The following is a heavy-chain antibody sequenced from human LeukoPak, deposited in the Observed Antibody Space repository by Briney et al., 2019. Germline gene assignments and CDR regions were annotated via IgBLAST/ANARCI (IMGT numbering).Heavy chain of an antibody. CDR2: IYYSGST. Sequence: SETLSLTCTVSGGSISSSSYYWGWIRQPPGKGLERIGSIYYSGSTYYNPSLKSRVTISVDTSKNQFSLKLSSVTAADTAVYYCASTSPGIVVVPAAIDYWGQGTLVTVSS. J-gene: IGHJ4*02. V-gene: IGHV4-39*01. D-gene: IGHD2-2*02. CDR3: ASTSPGIVVVPAAIDY. CDR1: GGSISSSSYY.